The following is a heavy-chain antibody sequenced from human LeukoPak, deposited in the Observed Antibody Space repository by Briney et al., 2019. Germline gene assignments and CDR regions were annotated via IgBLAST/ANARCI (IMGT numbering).Heavy chain of an antibody. CDR3: ARGLAPRFTFDY. J-gene: IGHJ4*02. V-gene: IGHV4-61*02. CDR1: GGSISSGSYY. Sequence: SQTLSLTCTVSGGSISSGSYYWSWIRQPAGTGLEWLGRIYTSGSTNYNPSLKSRVTISVDTSKNQFSLKLSSVTAADTAVYYCARGLAPRFTFDYWGQGTLVTVSS. CDR2: IYTSGST. D-gene: IGHD6-19*01.